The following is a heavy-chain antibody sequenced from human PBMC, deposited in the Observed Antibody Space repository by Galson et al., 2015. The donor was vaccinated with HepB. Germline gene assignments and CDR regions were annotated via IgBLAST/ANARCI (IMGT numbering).Heavy chain of an antibody. Sequence: SVKVSCKASGYTFTGYYMHWVRQAPGQGLEWMGRINPNSGGTNYAQKFQGRVTMTRDTSISTAYMELSRLRSEDTAVYYCARGKAAAGTNWYFDLWGRGTLVTVSS. CDR2: INPNSGGT. D-gene: IGHD6-13*01. CDR1: GYTFTGYY. CDR3: ARGKAAAGTNWYFDL. V-gene: IGHV1-2*06. J-gene: IGHJ2*01.